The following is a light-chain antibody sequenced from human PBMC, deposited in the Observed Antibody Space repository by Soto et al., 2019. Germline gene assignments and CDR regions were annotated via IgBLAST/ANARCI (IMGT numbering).Light chain of an antibody. J-gene: IGKJ5*01. CDR2: GAY. Sequence: DIQLSQSPSLLSASVGDRVTITCRASQDLDNYLAWYRQTPGEAPKLLIYGAYTLQSGVPRRFSGAGSGTEFSLSISILQPEDFALYYCQQLNGSPPITFGQGTRVDIK. CDR3: QQLNGSPPIT. CDR1: QDLDNY. V-gene: IGKV1-9*01.